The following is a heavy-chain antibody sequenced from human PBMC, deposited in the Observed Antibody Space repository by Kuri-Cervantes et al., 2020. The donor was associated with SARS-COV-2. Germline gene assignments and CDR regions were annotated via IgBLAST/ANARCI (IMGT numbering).Heavy chain of an antibody. CDR1: GLTFSSYA. V-gene: IGHV3-23*01. CDR2: ITGSGDNT. D-gene: IGHD3-10*01. J-gene: IGHJ5*02. CDR3: AKGGPMVRGEIRNNWFDP. Sequence: GGSLRLSCAASGLTFSSYAMSWVRQAPGKGLEWVSLITGSGDNTYYADSVRGRFTISRDNSRNTLYLQMNSLRTEDTAVYYCAKGGPMVRGEIRNNWFDPWGQGTPVTVSS.